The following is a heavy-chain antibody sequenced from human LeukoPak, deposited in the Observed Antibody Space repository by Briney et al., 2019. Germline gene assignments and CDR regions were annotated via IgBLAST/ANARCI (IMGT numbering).Heavy chain of an antibody. CDR2: ISGYNGNT. CDR3: AREYCSTTRCYMADY. J-gene: IGHJ4*02. CDR1: GYRFTSYG. Sequence: ASVKVSCKASGYRFTSYGMSWVRQAPGQGLEWMGWISGYNGNTNYAQKLQGRVTMTTDTSTSTAYMELRSLRSDDTAVYYCAREYCSTTRCYMADYRGQGTLVTVSS. V-gene: IGHV1-18*01. D-gene: IGHD2-2*01.